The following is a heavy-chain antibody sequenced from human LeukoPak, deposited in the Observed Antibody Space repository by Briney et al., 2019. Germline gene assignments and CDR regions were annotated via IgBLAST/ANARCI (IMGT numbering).Heavy chain of an antibody. CDR1: GFIFSNYA. CDR3: AKDSSDDYPDY. D-gene: IGHD4/OR15-4a*01. Sequence: GRSLRLSCAASGFIFSNYAMYWVRQAPGKGLEWVALILSDGSIKYYADSAKGRFTVSRDNSKNIVYLQMNSLRAEDTAVYYCAKDSSDDYPDYWGQGTLVHVSS. V-gene: IGHV3-30*18. J-gene: IGHJ4*02. CDR2: ILSDGSIK.